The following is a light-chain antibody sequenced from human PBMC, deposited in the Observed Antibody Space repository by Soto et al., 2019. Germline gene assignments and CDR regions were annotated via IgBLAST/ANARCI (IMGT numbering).Light chain of an antibody. V-gene: IGKV1-12*01. Sequence: DNQLTQSPSSISASVGDRVTITCRASQAVNSWLAWFQQKPGMAPKVVIYDVSSLQSGVPSRFSGSGSGTEFTLTIPSLQPEDFATYYCQQSNNHPISFGQGTRLEI. CDR3: QQSNNHPIS. CDR1: QAVNSW. CDR2: DVS. J-gene: IGKJ5*01.